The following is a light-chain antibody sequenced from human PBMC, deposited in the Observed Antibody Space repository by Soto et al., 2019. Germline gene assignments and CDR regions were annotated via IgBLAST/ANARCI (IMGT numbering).Light chain of an antibody. V-gene: IGKV1-6*01. Sequence: IQMTQSPSFLSXSVGESVPLSRRERQGINNDIASYPQKQGKAPKVXMFAASNLQRVGPSRCSCSGSATDFTPPISRLQPEDFATYYCLQLYNFSWTFGQGTKVDIK. CDR3: LQLYNFSWT. CDR1: QGINND. CDR2: AAS. J-gene: IGKJ1*01.